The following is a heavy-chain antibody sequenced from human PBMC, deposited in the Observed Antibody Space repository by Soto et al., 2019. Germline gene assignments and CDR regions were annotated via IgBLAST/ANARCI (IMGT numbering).Heavy chain of an antibody. J-gene: IGHJ6*02. CDR1: GFTVSSKY. V-gene: IGHV3-53*01. CDR3: ARGNIGRGYYNHGMDV. D-gene: IGHD3-10*01. Sequence: EVQLVESGGGLIQPGGSLRLSCAASGFTVSSKYMSWVRQAPGKGLEWVSVIYNGGGTYYADSVKGRFTISRDNSKNTLFLQMNSLRAEDTAVYYCARGNIGRGYYNHGMDVWGQGTTVTVSS. CDR2: IYNGGGT.